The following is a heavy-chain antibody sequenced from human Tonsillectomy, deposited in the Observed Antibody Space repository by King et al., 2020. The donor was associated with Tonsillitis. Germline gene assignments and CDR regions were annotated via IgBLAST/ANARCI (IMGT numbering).Heavy chain of an antibody. V-gene: IGHV3-7*03. CDR2: INGDGNKN. Sequence: VQLVESGGNLVQPGGSLRLSCAASGFSFNTYWMAWVRQAPGKGLEWVANINGDGNKNYYVDSVKGRFTISRDNAKSSLYRQMARLRGEDTAVYFCARDINSHFGDSSYDVFDIWGQGTMVTVSS. J-gene: IGHJ3*02. D-gene: IGHD2-21*02. CDR1: GFSFNTYW. CDR3: ARDINSHFGDSSYDVFDI.